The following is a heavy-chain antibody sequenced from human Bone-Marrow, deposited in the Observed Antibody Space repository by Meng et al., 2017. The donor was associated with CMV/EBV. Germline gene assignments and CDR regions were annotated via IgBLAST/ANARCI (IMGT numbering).Heavy chain of an antibody. CDR2: IRYDGSNK. J-gene: IGHJ4*02. Sequence: GGSLRLSCAASGFTFSSYGMHWVRQAPGKGLEWVAFIRYDGSNKYYADSVKGRFTISRDNSKNTLYLQMNSLRVEDTAVYYCAGASVIALFYWGQGTLVTVSS. CDR1: GFTFSSYG. D-gene: IGHD2-21*01. V-gene: IGHV3-30*02. CDR3: AGASVIALFY.